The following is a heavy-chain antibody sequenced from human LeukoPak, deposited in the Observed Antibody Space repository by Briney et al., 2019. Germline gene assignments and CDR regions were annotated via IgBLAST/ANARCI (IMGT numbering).Heavy chain of an antibody. J-gene: IGHJ1*01. CDR2: FDPEDGET. CDR3: ATGCSGGSCYTGHPAEYFQH. V-gene: IGHV1-24*01. CDR1: VYTLTELS. D-gene: IGHD2-15*01. Sequence: ASVKVSCKVSVYTLTELSMHWVRPAPGKGLEWMGGFDPEDGETIYAQKFQGRVTMTEDTSTDTAYMELSSLRSEDTAVYYCATGCSGGSCYTGHPAEYFQHWGQGTLVTVSS.